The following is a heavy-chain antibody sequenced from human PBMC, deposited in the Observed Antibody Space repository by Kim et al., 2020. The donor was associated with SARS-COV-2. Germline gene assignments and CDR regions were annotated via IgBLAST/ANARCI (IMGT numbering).Heavy chain of an antibody. J-gene: IGHJ4*02. CDR1: GFTFSSYG. CDR3: AKGGGRVTSTVTTSY. V-gene: IGHV3-30*18. D-gene: IGHD4-17*01. CDR2: ISYDGSNK. Sequence: GGSLRLSCAASGFTFSSYGMHWVRQAPGKGLEWVAVISYDGSNKYYADSVKGRFTISRDNSKNTLYLQMNSLRAEDTAVYYCAKGGGRVTSTVTTSYWGQGTLVTVSS.